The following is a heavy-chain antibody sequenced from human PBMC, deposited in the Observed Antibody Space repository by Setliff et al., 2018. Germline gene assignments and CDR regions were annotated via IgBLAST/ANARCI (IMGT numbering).Heavy chain of an antibody. J-gene: IGHJ6*02. CDR3: VRQGRTGIGASMDV. V-gene: IGHV5-51*01. D-gene: IGHD3-10*01. CDR2: IYLGDSDT. CDR1: GNSFTNYW. Sequence: GESLKISCKGSGNSFTNYWIGWVRQMPGKGLEWMGIIYLGDSDTRYSPSFQGQVTMSADKSINTAYLQWSTLKASDTAMYYCVRQGRTGIGASMDVWGQGTTVTVSS.